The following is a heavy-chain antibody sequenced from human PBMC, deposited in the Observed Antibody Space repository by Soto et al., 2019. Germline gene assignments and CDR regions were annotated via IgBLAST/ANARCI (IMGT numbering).Heavy chain of an antibody. CDR1: GFIFSSSA. D-gene: IGHD1-26*01. J-gene: IGHJ4*02. V-gene: IGHV3-23*01. CDR2: ISGSGVSK. CDR3: AKDRSPGATTWNVY. Sequence: PGGSLRFSCVVSGFIFSSSAMNWVRQAPGKGLEWVSTISGSGVSKYYADSVKGRFTISRDNSNNTVSLQMNSLRAEDAAVYYCAKDRSPGATTWNVYWGQGTLVTVSS.